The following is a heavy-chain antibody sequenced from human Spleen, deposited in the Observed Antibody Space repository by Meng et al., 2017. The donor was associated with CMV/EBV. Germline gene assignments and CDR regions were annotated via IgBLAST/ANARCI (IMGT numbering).Heavy chain of an antibody. Sequence: QGQLQQWGAGLFKPSETLSLTCAVYGGSFSGYYWSWIRQPPGKGLEWIGEINHSGSTNYNPSLKSRVTISVDTSKNQFSLKLSSVTAADTAVYYCAREAGSSSSGYYFDYWGQGTLVTVSS. CDR3: AREAGSSSSGYYFDY. CDR2: INHSGST. CDR1: GGSFSGYY. V-gene: IGHV4-34*01. D-gene: IGHD6-6*01. J-gene: IGHJ4*02.